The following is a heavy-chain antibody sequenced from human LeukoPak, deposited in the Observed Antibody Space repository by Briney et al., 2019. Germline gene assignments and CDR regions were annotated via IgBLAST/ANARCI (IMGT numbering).Heavy chain of an antibody. Sequence: GGSLRLSCAASGFTFSSYWMSWVRQSPGKGLEWVANIKKEGGEKYYVDSVKGRFTISRDNAKNSLYLQMNSLRAEDTAVYYCARDKSRYDFWSGYYLEYWGQGTLVTVSS. V-gene: IGHV3-7*01. CDR2: IKKEGGEK. CDR1: GFTFSSYW. D-gene: IGHD3-3*01. J-gene: IGHJ4*02. CDR3: ARDKSRYDFWSGYYLEY.